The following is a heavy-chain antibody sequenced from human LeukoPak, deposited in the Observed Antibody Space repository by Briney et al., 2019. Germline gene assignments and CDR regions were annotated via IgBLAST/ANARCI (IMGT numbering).Heavy chain of an antibody. Sequence: SETLSLTCAVSGGSISSSNWWCWVRQPPGKGLEWIGEIYHSGSTNYNPSLKSRVTISVDKSKNQFSLKLSSVTAADTAVYYCARVGATFYYYYYMDVWGKGTTVTVSS. D-gene: IGHD1-26*01. CDR1: GGSISSSNW. V-gene: IGHV4-4*02. CDR2: IYHSGST. J-gene: IGHJ6*03. CDR3: ARVGATFYYYYYMDV.